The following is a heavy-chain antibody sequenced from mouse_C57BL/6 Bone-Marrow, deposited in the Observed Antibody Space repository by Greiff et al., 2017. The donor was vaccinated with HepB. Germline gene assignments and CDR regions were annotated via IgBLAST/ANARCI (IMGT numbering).Heavy chain of an antibody. CDR3: ARSPPRGTVVAYYAMDY. Sequence: VQLQESDAELVKPGASVKISCKVSGYTFTDHTIHWMKQRPEQGLEWIGYIYPRDGSTKYNEKFKGKATLTADKSSSTAYMQLNSLTSEDSAVYFCARSPPRGTVVAYYAMDYWGQGTSVTVSS. CDR1: GYTFTDHT. J-gene: IGHJ4*01. D-gene: IGHD1-1*01. V-gene: IGHV1-78*01. CDR2: IYPRDGST.